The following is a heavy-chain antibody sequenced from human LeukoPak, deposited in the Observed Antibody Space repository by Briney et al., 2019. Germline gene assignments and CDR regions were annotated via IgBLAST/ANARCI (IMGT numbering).Heavy chain of an antibody. CDR3: ARDIKAIAPWDV. CDR2: IKQDGSEK. J-gene: IGHJ6*02. D-gene: IGHD2-21*01. V-gene: IGHV3-7*01. CDR1: GFTFSSYW. Sequence: GGSLRLSCAVSGFTFSSYWMSWVRQAPGKGLEWVANIKQDGSEKYYVDSVKGRFTISRDNAKNSLYLQMNSLRDEDTAVYYCARDIKAIAPWDVWSQGTTVSVSS.